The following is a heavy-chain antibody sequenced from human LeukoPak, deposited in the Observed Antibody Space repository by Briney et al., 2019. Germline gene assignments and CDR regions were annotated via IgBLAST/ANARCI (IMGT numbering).Heavy chain of an antibody. V-gene: IGHV4-34*01. CDR2: INHSGST. CDR1: GGSFSGYY. J-gene: IGHJ5*02. Sequence: PSETLSLTCAVYGGSFSGYYWSWIRQPPGKGLEWIGEINHSGSTNYNPSLKSRVTISVDTSKNQFSLKLSSVTAADTAVYYCARGAVTTSWFDPWGQGTLVTVSS. CDR3: ARGAVTTSWFDP. D-gene: IGHD4-17*01.